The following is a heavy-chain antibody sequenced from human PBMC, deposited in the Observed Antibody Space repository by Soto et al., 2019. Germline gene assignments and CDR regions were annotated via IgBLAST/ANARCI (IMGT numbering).Heavy chain of an antibody. V-gene: IGHV3-23*01. J-gene: IGHJ3*02. D-gene: IGHD3-16*01. CDR2: ISGSGGRT. Sequence: EMQLLESGGGLVQPGGSLRLSCVASGFPFSSYAMSWVRQTPGKGLEWVSGISGSGGRTYYADSVKGRFTISRDNSNNTLSLQMPSLRVEDTAVYFWAKGGYYSLFDIWGQGTMVTVSA. CDR3: AKGGYYSLFDI. CDR1: GFPFSSYA.